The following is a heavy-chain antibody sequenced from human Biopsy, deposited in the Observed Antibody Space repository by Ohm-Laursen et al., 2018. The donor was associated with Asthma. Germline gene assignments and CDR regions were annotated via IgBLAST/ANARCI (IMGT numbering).Heavy chain of an antibody. J-gene: IGHJ6*02. CDR1: GGSTSSGGYY. Sequence: TLSLTCTVSGGSTSSGGYYWSWIRQHPGKGLEWIGYIYYSGSTYYNPSLKSRVTISVDTSKNQFSLKLSSVTAADTAVYYCARFRSDQTGYGDYYYYGMDVWGQGTTVTVSS. V-gene: IGHV4-31*03. CDR3: ARFRSDQTGYGDYYYYGMDV. D-gene: IGHD4-17*01. CDR2: IYYSGST.